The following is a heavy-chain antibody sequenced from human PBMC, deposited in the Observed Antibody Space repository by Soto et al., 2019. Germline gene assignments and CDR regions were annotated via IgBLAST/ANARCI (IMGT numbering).Heavy chain of an antibody. CDR2: VFHTGTT. CDR3: ARSAGWYAVHS. V-gene: IGHV4-4*02. J-gene: IGHJ4*02. D-gene: IGHD6-19*01. CDR1: GDSVSSPYY. Sequence: QVQLQESGPGLVKPSGTLSLTCAVSGDSVSSPYYWCWVRQPPGKGLEWIGEVFHTGTTSYNPSLRSRVTISMDKSNTPFSLDLSSVTAEDTAVYYCARSAGWYAVHSWGPGTLVIVSS.